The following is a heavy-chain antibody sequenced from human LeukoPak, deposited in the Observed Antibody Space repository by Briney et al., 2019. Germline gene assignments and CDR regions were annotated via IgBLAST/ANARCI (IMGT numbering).Heavy chain of an antibody. V-gene: IGHV3-53*01. J-gene: IGHJ4*02. CDR3: AREVISIPSYFDS. CDR2: IYSGGST. Sequence: GSLRLSCAASGFTVSSNYMTWVRQAPGKGLEWVSIIYSGGSTSYADSVKGRFTISRDNSKNTLYLQMNSLRAEDTAVYYCAREVISIPSYFDSWGQGTLVTVSS. D-gene: IGHD2-21*01. CDR1: GFTVSSNY.